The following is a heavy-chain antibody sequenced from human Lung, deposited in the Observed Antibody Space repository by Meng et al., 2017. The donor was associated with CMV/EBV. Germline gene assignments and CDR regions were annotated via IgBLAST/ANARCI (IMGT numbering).Heavy chain of an antibody. Sequence: QVQWRESGPALVKPSTTLSLTCAVSGDSITNHNWWAWVRQPPGKGLEWIGEIPHRGSSAYNPSLKSRVSMSIDKSKNQFSLKLTSVTAADTAVYHCLRRSGGSVWGQGTLVTVSS. D-gene: IGHD3-10*01. J-gene: IGHJ1*01. V-gene: IGHV4-4*02. CDR1: GDSITNHNW. CDR3: LRRSGGSV. CDR2: IPHRGSS.